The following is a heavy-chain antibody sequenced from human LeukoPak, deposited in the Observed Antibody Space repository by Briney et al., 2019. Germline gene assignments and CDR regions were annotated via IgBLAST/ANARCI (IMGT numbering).Heavy chain of an antibody. Sequence: PGGSLRLSCAASGFTFSSHAMSWVRQAPGKGLEWVSTIGGSGANTYYADSLRGRFTISRDNSKNTLYLQMNSLRAEDTAVYYCAKRGVYGNFYFDYWGQGTLATVSS. CDR3: AKRGVYGNFYFDY. J-gene: IGHJ4*02. V-gene: IGHV3-23*01. CDR1: GFTFSSHA. CDR2: IGGSGANT. D-gene: IGHD4-11*01.